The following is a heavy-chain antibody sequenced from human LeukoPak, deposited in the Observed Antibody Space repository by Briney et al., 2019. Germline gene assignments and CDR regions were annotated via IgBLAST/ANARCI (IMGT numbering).Heavy chain of an antibody. CDR1: GGSISSSSYY. D-gene: IGHD1-26*01. CDR3: ARMGSHAFDI. CDR2: IYYSGST. J-gene: IGHJ3*02. V-gene: IGHV4-39*07. Sequence: KPSETLSLTCTVSGGSISSSSYYWGWIRQPPGKGLEWIGSIYYSGSTYYNPSLKSRVTISVDTSKNQFSLKLSSVTAADTAVYYCARMGSHAFDIWGQGTMVTVSS.